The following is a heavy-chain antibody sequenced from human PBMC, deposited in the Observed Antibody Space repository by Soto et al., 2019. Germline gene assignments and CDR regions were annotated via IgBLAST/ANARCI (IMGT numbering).Heavy chain of an antibody. D-gene: IGHD1-26*01. CDR2: INPSGGST. V-gene: IGHV1-46*01. J-gene: IGHJ4*02. Sequence: ASVKGSCKASGYTFTIYYRHWVRQDPGQGLEWMGIINPSGGSTSYAQKFQGRVTMTRDTSTSTVYMELSSLRSEDTAVYYCAREIVGVLYYFDYWGQGTLVTVSS. CDR1: GYTFTIYY. CDR3: AREIVGVLYYFDY.